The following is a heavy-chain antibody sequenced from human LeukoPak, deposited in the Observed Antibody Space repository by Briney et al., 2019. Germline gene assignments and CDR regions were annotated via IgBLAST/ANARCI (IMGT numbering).Heavy chain of an antibody. CDR1: GGTFSSYA. CDR3: ARDAGYDSSGYYDY. V-gene: IGHV1-69*13. CDR2: IIPIFGTA. Sequence: SVKVSCKASGGTFSSYAISWVRQAPGQGLERMGGIIPIFGTANYAQKFQGRVTITADESTSTAYMELSSLRSEDTAVYYCARDAGYDSSGYYDYWGQGTLVTVSS. D-gene: IGHD3-22*01. J-gene: IGHJ4*02.